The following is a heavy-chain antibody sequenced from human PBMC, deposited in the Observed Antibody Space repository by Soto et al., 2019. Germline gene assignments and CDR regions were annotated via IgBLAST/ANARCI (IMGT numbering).Heavy chain of an antibody. CDR2: IYHSGST. D-gene: IGHD6-13*01. CDR1: GGSISGSNW. J-gene: IGHJ4*02. CDR3: ARVAAASPPQSTIDY. V-gene: IGHV4-4*02. Sequence: SETLSLTCAVSGGSISGSNWWSWVRQPPGKGLEWIGEIYHSGSTNYNPSLKSRVTISVDKSKNQFSLKLSSVTAADTAVYYCARVAAASPPQSTIDYWGQGTLVTVSS.